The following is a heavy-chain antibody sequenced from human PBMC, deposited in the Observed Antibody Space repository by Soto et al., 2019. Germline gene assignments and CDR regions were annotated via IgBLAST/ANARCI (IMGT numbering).Heavy chain of an antibody. D-gene: IGHD3-10*01. CDR2: VSAGGDMK. V-gene: IGHV3-23*01. J-gene: IGHJ6*02. Sequence: DVQLLESGGDLVQPGGSLRLSCTASGFILSSYAMSWVRQAPGKGLGWVSRVSAGGDMKYNSDSVKGRFTISRDNSNNALFLQMNSLRIEDTALYYCARGDRGGSGSPASYYYSGLDVWGQGPRSPS. CDR1: GFILSSYA. CDR3: ARGDRGGSGSPASYYYSGLDV.